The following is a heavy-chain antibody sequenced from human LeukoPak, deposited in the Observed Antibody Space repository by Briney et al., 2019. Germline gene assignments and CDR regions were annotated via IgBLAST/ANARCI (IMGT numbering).Heavy chain of an antibody. D-gene: IGHD6-13*01. J-gene: IGHJ4*02. CDR3: ARVPGIATYFDY. CDR1: GFTFSSYE. Sequence: GGSLRLSCAASGFTFSSYEMNWVRQAPGKGLEWVSGINWNGGSTGYADSVKGRFTISRDNAKNSLYLQMNSLRAEDTALYYCARVPGIATYFDYWGQGTLVTVSS. V-gene: IGHV3-20*04. CDR2: INWNGGST.